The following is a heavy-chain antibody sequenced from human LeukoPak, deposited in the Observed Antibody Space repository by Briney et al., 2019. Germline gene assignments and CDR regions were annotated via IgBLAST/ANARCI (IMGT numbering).Heavy chain of an antibody. Sequence: SETLSLTCTVSGGSISSYYWSWIRQPPGKGLEWIGYIYYSGSTNYNPSLKSRVTISTDTSKNQFSLKLNSVTAADTAVYYCARGREPARPPLGYWGLGTLVTVSS. CDR2: IYYSGST. CDR3: ARGREPARPPLGY. CDR1: GGSISSYY. V-gene: IGHV4-59*12. J-gene: IGHJ4*02. D-gene: IGHD1-14*01.